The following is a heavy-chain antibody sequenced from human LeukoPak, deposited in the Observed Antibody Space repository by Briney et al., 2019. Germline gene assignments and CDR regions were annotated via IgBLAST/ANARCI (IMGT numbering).Heavy chain of an antibody. V-gene: IGHV4-31*03. CDR3: ARGRIYSYGMDV. CDR2: IYYRGST. D-gene: IGHD2-21*01. CDR1: GGSISSISSGGYY. J-gene: IGHJ6*02. Sequence: SQTLSLTCTVSGGSISSISSGGYYWSWIRQHPGKGLEWIGYIYYRGSTYYYPSLKSRVTISVDTSKNQFSLKLSSVTAADTAVYYCARGRIYSYGMDVWGQGTTVTVSS.